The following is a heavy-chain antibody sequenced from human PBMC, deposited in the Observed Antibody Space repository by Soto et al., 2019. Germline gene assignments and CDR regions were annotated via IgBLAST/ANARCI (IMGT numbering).Heavy chain of an antibody. CDR1: GGSFSGYY. CDR2: INHSGST. V-gene: IGHV4-34*01. CDR3: ARASHCWSGYASGWFDP. D-gene: IGHD3-3*02. J-gene: IGHJ5*02. Sequence: QAQLQQWGAGLLKPSETLSLTCAVYGGSFSGYYWSWIRQPPGKGLEWIGEINHSGSTNYNPSLKSRVMVSVDTSKNQFSLKLRFVTVADTAVYSCARASHCWSGYASGWFDPWGQGTLVTVSS.